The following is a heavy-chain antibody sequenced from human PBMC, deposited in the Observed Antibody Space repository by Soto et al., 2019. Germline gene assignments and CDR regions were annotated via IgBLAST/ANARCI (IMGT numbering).Heavy chain of an antibody. CDR1: GGSVSSGSYY. Sequence: TSETLSLTCTVSGGSVSSGSYYWSWIRQPPGKGLEWIGYIYYSGSTNYNPSLKSRVTISVDTSKNQFSLKLSSVTAADTAVYYCARVGRYSVYYYGMDVWGQGTTVTVSS. D-gene: IGHD2-21*01. CDR3: ARVGRYSVYYYGMDV. CDR2: IYYSGST. V-gene: IGHV4-61*01. J-gene: IGHJ6*02.